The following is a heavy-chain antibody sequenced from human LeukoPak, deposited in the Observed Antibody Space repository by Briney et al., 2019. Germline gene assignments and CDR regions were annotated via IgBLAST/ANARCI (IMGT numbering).Heavy chain of an antibody. CDR3: ARGGNYLPFDY. CDR1: GGSISSYY. V-gene: IGHV4-59*12. CDR2: SYHRGST. D-gene: IGHD4-11*01. Sequence: PSETLSLTCTVSGGSISSYYWSWIRQPPGKGLEWIGWSYHRGSTSYNPSLKSRVTMSVDTSKNQFSLKLSSVTAADTAVYYCARGGNYLPFDYWGQGTLVTVSS. J-gene: IGHJ4*02.